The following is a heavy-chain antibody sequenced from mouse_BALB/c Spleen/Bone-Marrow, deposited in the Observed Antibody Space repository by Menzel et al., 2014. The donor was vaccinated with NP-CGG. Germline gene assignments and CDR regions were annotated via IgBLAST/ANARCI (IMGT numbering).Heavy chain of an antibody. CDR1: GFNIKDTY. V-gene: IGHV14-3*02. J-gene: IGHJ3*01. Sequence: EVQLQQSGAELVKPGASVKLSCTASGFNIKDTYMHWVKQRPEQGLEWIGRIDPANGNTKYDPKFQGKATITADTSSNTAYLQLSSLTSEDTAVYYCAMYYYGNSLFAYWGQGTLVTVSA. D-gene: IGHD1-1*01. CDR3: AMYYYGNSLFAY. CDR2: IDPANGNT.